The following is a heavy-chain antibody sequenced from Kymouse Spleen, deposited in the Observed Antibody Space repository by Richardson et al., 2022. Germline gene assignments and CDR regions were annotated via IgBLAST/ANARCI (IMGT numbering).Heavy chain of an antibody. V-gene: IGHV3-72*01. CDR3: ARAGITGTTGFDY. CDR1: GFTFSDHY. J-gene: IGHJ4*02. CDR2: TRNKANSYTT. D-gene: IGHD1-7*01. Sequence: EVQLVESGGGLVQPGGSLRLSCAASGFTFSDHYMDWVRQAPGKGLEWVGRTRNKANSYTTEYAASVKGRFTISRDDSKNSLYLQMNSLKTEDTAVYYCARAGITGTTGFDYWGQGTLVTVSS.